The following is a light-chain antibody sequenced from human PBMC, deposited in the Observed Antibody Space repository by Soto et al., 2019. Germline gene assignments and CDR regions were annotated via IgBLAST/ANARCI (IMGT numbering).Light chain of an antibody. CDR1: QSISSR. V-gene: IGKV1-5*03. CDR3: HQYNSYSLT. J-gene: IGKJ4*01. CDR2: KAS. Sequence: DIQMTQSPSTLSASVGDRVTITCRASQSISSRLAWYQQKPGKAPKVLIYKASSLESGVPSRFSGSGSGTEFTLTISSLQPDDSATYYCHQYNSYSLTFGGGTKVDIK.